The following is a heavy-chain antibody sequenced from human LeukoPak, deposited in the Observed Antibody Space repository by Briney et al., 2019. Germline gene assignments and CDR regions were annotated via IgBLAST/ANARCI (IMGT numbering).Heavy chain of an antibody. CDR2: INHSGST. J-gene: IGHJ4*02. CDR3: ARGVGKWELLPLSFDY. D-gene: IGHD1-26*01. V-gene: IGHV4-34*01. CDR1: GGSFSGYY. Sequence: PSETLSLTCAVYGGSFSGYYWSWIRQPPGKGLEWIGEINHSGSTNYNPSLKSRVTISVDTSKNQFSLKLSSVTAADRAVYYCARGVGKWELLPLSFDYWGQGTLVTVSS.